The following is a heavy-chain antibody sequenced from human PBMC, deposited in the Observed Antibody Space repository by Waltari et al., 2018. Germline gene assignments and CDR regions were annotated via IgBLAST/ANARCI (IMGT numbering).Heavy chain of an antibody. CDR2: ISAVNGDI. CDR1: VSSFSSYG. D-gene: IGHD4-17*01. Sequence: QVQLVQSGAAVKKPGTSVKVACKTSVSSFSSYGISWVRQAPGQGLEWMGWISAVNGDINYVQKYQGRVTMTTDTSTSTGYMELRSLTSDDTAVYYCARDYYGDYAFDYWGQGTLVTVSS. J-gene: IGHJ4*02. CDR3: ARDYYGDYAFDY. V-gene: IGHV1-18*01.